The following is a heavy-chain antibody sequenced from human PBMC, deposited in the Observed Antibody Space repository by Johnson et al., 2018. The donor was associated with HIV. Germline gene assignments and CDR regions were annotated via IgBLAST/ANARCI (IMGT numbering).Heavy chain of an antibody. J-gene: IGHJ3*02. CDR3: AKGPLYDFWSGEAFDI. D-gene: IGHD3-3*01. V-gene: IGHV3-66*02. Sequence: EVQVVESGGGLVQPGGSLRLSCAASGFTVSSNYMSWVRQAPGKGLEWVSVIYSGGSTYYADSVKGRFTISRDNSKNTLYLQMNRLRTEDTAVFYCAKGPLYDFWSGEAFDIWGQGTMVTVSS. CDR1: GFTVSSNY. CDR2: IYSGGST.